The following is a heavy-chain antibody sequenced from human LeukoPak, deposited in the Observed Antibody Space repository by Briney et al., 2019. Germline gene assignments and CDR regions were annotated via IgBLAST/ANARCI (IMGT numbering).Heavy chain of an antibody. CDR3: ARVGYCSSTSCYLFDY. Sequence: SETLSLTCAVSGGSISSSNWWSWVRQPPGKGLEWIGEIYHSGSTNYNPSLKSRVTILVDKSKNQFSLKLSSVTAADTAVYYCARVGYCSSTSCYLFDYWGQGTLVIVSS. J-gene: IGHJ4*02. CDR2: IYHSGST. CDR1: GGSISSSNW. D-gene: IGHD2-2*01. V-gene: IGHV4-4*02.